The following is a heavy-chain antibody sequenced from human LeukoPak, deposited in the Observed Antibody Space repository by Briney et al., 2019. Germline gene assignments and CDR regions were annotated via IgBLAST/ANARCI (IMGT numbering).Heavy chain of an antibody. CDR3: ARDGSPSRAVDY. CDR2: IYYSGST. Sequence: SQTLSLTCTVSGGSISSGGYYWSWIRQHPGKGLEWIGYIYYSGSTYYNPSLKSRVTISVDTSKNQFSLKLSSVTAADTTVYYCARDGSPSRAVDYWGQGTLVTVSS. CDR1: GGSISSGGYY. D-gene: IGHD3-10*01. V-gene: IGHV4-31*03. J-gene: IGHJ4*02.